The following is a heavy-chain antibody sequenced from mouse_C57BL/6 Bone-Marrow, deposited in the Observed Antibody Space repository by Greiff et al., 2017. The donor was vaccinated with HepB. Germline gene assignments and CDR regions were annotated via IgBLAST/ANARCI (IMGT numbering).Heavy chain of an antibody. Sequence: ESGPGLVKPSQSLYLTCSVTGYSISSGDYWNCIRQFLGNKLEWMGDISYDGSNNYNPALKNRITITRDTSKNQFFLKLNSVTTEDTARYCCARGYGSSSSHWYFDVWGTGTTVTVSS. D-gene: IGHD1-1*01. CDR1: GYSISSGDY. V-gene: IGHV3-6*01. CDR2: ISYDGSN. J-gene: IGHJ1*03. CDR3: ARGYGSSSSHWYFDV.